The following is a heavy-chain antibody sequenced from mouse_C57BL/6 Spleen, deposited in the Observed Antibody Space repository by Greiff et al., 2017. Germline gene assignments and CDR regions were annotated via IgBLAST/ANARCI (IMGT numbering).Heavy chain of an antibody. CDR2: IYPGDGDT. CDR1: GYAFRSSW. J-gene: IGHJ4*01. Sequence: QVQLQQSGPELVKPGASVKISCKASGYAFRSSWMNWVKQRPGKGLAWIGRIYPGDGDTHYNGKFKGKATLTADKSSSTAYMQLSILTSEYSAVYFCAIDSSGIYARDYWGQGTSVTVSS. CDR3: AIDSSGIYARDY. D-gene: IGHD3-2*02. V-gene: IGHV1-82*01.